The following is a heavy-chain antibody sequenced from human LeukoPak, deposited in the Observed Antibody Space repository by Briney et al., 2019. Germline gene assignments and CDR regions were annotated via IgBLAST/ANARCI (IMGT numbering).Heavy chain of an antibody. CDR1: GFTFRNYG. D-gene: IGHD3-10*01. V-gene: IGHV3-30*03. J-gene: IGHJ5*02. CDR3: ARTVKTPLWFGEFDP. CDR2: TSYDGSDK. Sequence: GGSLRLSCAASGFTFRNYGMQWVRQTPGKGLEWVTLTSYDGSDKYYADSVKGRFSISRDNSKNTLYLQMNSLRAEDTAVYYCARTVKTPLWFGEFDPWGQGTLVTVSS.